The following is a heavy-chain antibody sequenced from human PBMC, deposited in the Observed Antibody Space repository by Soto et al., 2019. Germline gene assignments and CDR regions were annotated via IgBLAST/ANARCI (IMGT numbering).Heavy chain of an antibody. D-gene: IGHD4-17*01. CDR3: ARIASYGDILFDF. J-gene: IGHJ4*02. V-gene: IGHV3-48*01. CDR1: GFTFSDYN. CDR2: ISSRHTI. Sequence: EVQLVESGGGSVQPGGSLRLSCAASGFTFSDYNMNWVRQAPGKGLEWVSYISSRHTIYYADSVKGRFTISRDNAKYSLYLQMNGLRAEDTAVYYCARIASYGDILFDFWGQGMLVTVSS.